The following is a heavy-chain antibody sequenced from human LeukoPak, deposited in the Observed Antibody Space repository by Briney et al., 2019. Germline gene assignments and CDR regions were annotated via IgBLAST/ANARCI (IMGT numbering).Heavy chain of an antibody. CDR3: ARALFRTSLDAFDI. V-gene: IGHV4-59*06. CDR2: IYYSGST. D-gene: IGHD1-26*01. Sequence: SETLSLTCTVSGGSISNYYWSWIRQHPGKGLEWIGYIYYSGSTYYNPSLKSRVTISVDTSKNQFSLKLSSVTAADTAVYYCARALFRTSLDAFDIWGQGTMVTVSS. CDR1: GGSISNYY. J-gene: IGHJ3*02.